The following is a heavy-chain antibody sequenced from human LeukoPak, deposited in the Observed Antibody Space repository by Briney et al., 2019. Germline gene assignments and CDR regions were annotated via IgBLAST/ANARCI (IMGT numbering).Heavy chain of an antibody. CDR3: ARDVGRGTPGGGDAFDI. Sequence: SETLSLTCTVSGGSISSYYWSWIRQPAGKGLEWIGRIYTGGSTNYNPSLKSRVTMSVDTSKNQFSLKLSSVTAADTAVYYCARDVGRGTPGGGDAFDIWGQGTMVTVSS. V-gene: IGHV4-4*07. D-gene: IGHD2-15*01. J-gene: IGHJ3*02. CDR2: IYTGGST. CDR1: GGSISSYY.